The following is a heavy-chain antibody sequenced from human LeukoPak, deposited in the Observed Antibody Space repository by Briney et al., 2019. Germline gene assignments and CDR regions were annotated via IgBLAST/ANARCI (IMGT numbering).Heavy chain of an antibody. CDR2: MNPNSGNT. D-gene: IGHD3-9*01. CDR1: GYTFTSYD. V-gene: IGHV1-8*01. Sequence: ASVKVSCKASGYTFTSYDINWVRQATGQGLEWMGWMNPNSGNTGYAQKFQGRVTMTRNTSISTAYMELSSLRSEDTAVYYCARGGPLRYFDWLLYDPNWFDPWGQGTLVTVSS. CDR3: ARGGPLRYFDWLLYDPNWFDP. J-gene: IGHJ5*02.